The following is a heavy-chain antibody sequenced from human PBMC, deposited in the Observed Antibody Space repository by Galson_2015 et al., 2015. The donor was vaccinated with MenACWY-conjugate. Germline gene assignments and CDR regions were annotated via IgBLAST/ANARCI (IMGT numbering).Heavy chain of an antibody. CDR2: ISSSGGTI. CDR1: GFTFGGYE. Sequence: SLRLSCAASGFTFGGYEMNWVRQAPGKGLEWVSFISSSGGTIHYADSVKGRFTIPRDNAKNSLYLQMNSLRAEDTAVYYCVKDRWNRYNWNYAFDSRGQGTMVTVSS. V-gene: IGHV3-48*03. CDR3: VKDRWNRYNWNYAFDS. J-gene: IGHJ3*02. D-gene: IGHD1-7*01.